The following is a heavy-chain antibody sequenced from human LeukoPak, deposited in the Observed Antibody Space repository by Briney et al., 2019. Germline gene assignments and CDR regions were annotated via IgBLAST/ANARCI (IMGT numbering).Heavy chain of an antibody. CDR1: GFPFDDYV. Sequence: GGSLRLSCAASGFPFDDYVMSWVRQAPGKGLEWVSGIKWNGGSTGYADSMKGGFTISRDNAKNSLYLQMNSLRAEDPALYYGERDFDPLVAAAGGGAFDIWGQGTMVTVSS. J-gene: IGHJ3*02. CDR2: IKWNGGST. CDR3: ERDFDPLVAAAGGGAFDI. V-gene: IGHV3-20*04. D-gene: IGHD6-13*01.